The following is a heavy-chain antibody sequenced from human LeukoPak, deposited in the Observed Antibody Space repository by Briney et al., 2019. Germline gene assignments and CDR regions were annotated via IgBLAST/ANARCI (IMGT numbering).Heavy chain of an antibody. Sequence: GGSLRLSCAASGFTFSSYGMSWVRQAPGKGLEWVSAISGTGGTIYYADSVKGRFTISRDNAKNSLYLQMDSLRAEDTAVYYCARDSRRRDGDKDFDYWGQGTRVTVSS. CDR2: ISGTGGTI. J-gene: IGHJ4*02. D-gene: IGHD5-24*01. CDR1: GFTFSSYG. CDR3: ARDSRRRDGDKDFDY. V-gene: IGHV3-23*01.